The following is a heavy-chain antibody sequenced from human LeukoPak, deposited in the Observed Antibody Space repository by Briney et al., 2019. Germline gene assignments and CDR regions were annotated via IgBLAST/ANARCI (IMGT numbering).Heavy chain of an antibody. J-gene: IGHJ5*02. V-gene: IGHV3-30*02. CDR2: IRNDGSKD. D-gene: IGHD6-13*01. CDR1: GFTFSDFG. Sequence: PGGSLRLSCAASGFTFSDFGMHWVRQAPGKGLEWVAFIRNDGSKDYYPDSVKGRFTISRDNSRTTLYLQMHSLRIEDTAVYYCVKGGSSSHNWFDPWGQGILVTVSP. CDR3: VKGGSSSHNWFDP.